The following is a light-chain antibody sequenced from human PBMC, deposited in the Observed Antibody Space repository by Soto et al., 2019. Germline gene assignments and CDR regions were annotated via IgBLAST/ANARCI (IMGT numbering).Light chain of an antibody. CDR3: QQYNNWPGT. CDR2: GAS. V-gene: IGKV3-15*01. CDR1: QSVSSK. Sequence: EIVLMQSPCTLSVSPGERATLSCRASQSVSSKLAWYQQKPGQAPRLLFYGASTGATGIPARFSGSGSETEFTLSISSLQSEDFAVYYCQQYNNWPGTFGQGTKVDIK. J-gene: IGKJ1*01.